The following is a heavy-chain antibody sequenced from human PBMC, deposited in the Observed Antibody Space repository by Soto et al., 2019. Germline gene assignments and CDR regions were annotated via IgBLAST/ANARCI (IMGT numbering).Heavy chain of an antibody. V-gene: IGHV1-2*04. D-gene: IGHD2-15*01. CDR3: ARGGGYCSGGSCYSRLSLAY. J-gene: IGHJ4*02. CDR1: GYTFTGYY. CDR2: INPNSGGT. Sequence: ASVKVSCKASGYTFTGYYMHWVRQAPGQGLEWMGWINPNSGGTNYAQKFQGWVTMTRDTSISTAYMELSRLRSDDTAVYYCARGGGYCSGGSCYSRLSLAYWGQGTLVTVSS.